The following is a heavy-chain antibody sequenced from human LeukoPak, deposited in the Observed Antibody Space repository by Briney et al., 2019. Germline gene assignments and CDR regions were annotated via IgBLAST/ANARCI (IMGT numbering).Heavy chain of an antibody. V-gene: IGHV3-23*01. CDR2: ISGSGGST. J-gene: IGHJ4*02. Sequence: GGSLRLSCAASGFTFSSYAMSWVRQAPGEGLEWVSAISGSGGSTYYADSVKGRFTISRDNSKNTLYLQMNSLRAEDTAVYYCAKAVWQLAGGYYFDYWGQGTLVTVSS. CDR3: AKAVWQLAGGYYFDY. CDR1: GFTFSSYA. D-gene: IGHD6-13*01.